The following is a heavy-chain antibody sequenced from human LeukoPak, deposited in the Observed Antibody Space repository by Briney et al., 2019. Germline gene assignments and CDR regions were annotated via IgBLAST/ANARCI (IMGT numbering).Heavy chain of an antibody. D-gene: IGHD5-18*01. Sequence: AVTVCFTAAGGRFTINSNSWERQGQGQGKEWVGGIIIILGRGNYAQKFQGRVTITADKSTSTAYIELSSLRSEDTAVYYCAKGGYSYGPEDYWGQGTLVTVSS. J-gene: IGHJ4*02. CDR1: GGRFTINS. CDR3: AKGGYSYGPEDY. V-gene: IGHV1-69*10. CDR2: IIIILGRG.